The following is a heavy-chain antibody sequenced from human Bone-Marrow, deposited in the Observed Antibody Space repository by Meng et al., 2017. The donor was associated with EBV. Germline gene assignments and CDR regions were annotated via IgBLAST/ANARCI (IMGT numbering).Heavy chain of an antibody. J-gene: IGHJ4*02. CDR2: FIPILGTP. V-gene: IGHV1-69*01. D-gene: IGHD3-10*01. Sequence: QGQVGQLGAEGKRPGSSVKGSCKASGGAFSNSAISWVRQAPGQGLEWMGGFIPILGTPNYAQKYQDRVTITADESTSTAYMELSGLRSEDTAVYYCARESGRGYTPDFWGQGTLVTVSS. CDR3: ARESGRGYTPDF. CDR1: GGAFSNSA.